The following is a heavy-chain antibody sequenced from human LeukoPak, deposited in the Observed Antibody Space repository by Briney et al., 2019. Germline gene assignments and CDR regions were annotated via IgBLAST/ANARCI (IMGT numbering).Heavy chain of an antibody. CDR3: ARDGGSGRDYYGMDV. V-gene: IGHV3-30*04. D-gene: IGHD3-10*01. CDR2: ISCDGSNK. CDR1: GFTFSSYA. J-gene: IGHJ6*02. Sequence: GGSLRLSCAASGFTFSSYAMHWVRQAPGKGLEWVAVISCDGSNKYYADSVKGRFTISRDNSKNTLYLQMNSLRAEDTAVYYCARDGGSGRDYYGMDVWGQGTTVTVSS.